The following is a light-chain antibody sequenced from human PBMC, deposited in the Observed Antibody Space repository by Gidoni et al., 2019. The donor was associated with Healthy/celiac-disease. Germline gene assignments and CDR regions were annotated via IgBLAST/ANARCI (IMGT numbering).Light chain of an antibody. CDR1: QSVSSY. Sequence: EIVLTQSPATLSLSPGERATLSCRASQSVSSYLAWYQQKPGQAPRLLIYDASNRATGIPARFSGSGSGTDFTLTISSLEPEDFAVYYCQQRSNWLYTFXPXTKLEIK. J-gene: IGKJ2*01. CDR2: DAS. V-gene: IGKV3-11*01. CDR3: QQRSNWLYT.